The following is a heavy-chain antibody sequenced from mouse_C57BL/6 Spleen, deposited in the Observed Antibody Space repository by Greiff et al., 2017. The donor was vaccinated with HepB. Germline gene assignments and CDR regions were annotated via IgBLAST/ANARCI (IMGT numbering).Heavy chain of an antibody. CDR1: GYTFTSYW. V-gene: IGHV1-52*01. CDR3: ARSYYDYDRALFAC. CDR2: IDPSDSET. J-gene: IGHJ3*01. D-gene: IGHD2-4*01. Sequence: QVQLQQPGAELVRPGSSVKLSCKASGYTFTSYWMHWVKQRPIQGLEWIGNIDPSDSETHYNQKFKDKATLTVDKSSSTAYMQLSSLTSEDSAVYYCARSYYDYDRALFACWGQGTLVTVSA.